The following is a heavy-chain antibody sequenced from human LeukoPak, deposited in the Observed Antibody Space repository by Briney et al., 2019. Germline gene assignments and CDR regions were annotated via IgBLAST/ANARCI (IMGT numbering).Heavy chain of an antibody. Sequence: PSETLSLTCAVYGGSFSGYYWSWIRQPPGKGLEWIGEINRSGSTNYNPSLKSRVTISVDTSKNQFSLKLSSVTAADTAVYYCARGRIVVVPAAIYYYYYGMDVWGQGTTVTVSS. CDR3: ARGRIVVVPAAIYYYYYGMDV. D-gene: IGHD2-2*01. V-gene: IGHV4-34*01. J-gene: IGHJ6*02. CDR1: GGSFSGYY. CDR2: INRSGST.